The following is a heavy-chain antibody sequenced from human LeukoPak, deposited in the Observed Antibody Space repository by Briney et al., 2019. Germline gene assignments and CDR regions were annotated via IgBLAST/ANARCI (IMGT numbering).Heavy chain of an antibody. CDR3: ARDFHYRYYYYGMDV. Sequence: GGSLRLSCAASGFTFSSYWMHWVRQAPGKGLVWVSRINSDGSSTSYADSVKGRFTISRDNAKNSLYLQMNSLRAEDTAVYYCARDFHYRYYYYGMDVWGQGTTVTVSS. V-gene: IGHV3-74*01. D-gene: IGHD4-11*01. CDR2: INSDGSST. CDR1: GFTFSSYW. J-gene: IGHJ6*02.